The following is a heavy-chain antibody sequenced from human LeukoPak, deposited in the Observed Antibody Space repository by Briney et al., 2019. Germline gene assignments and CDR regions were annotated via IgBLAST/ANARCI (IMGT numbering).Heavy chain of an antibody. CDR3: AKDLEYYYGSGIDY. J-gene: IGHJ4*02. V-gene: IGHV3-74*01. Sequence: PGGSLRLPCAASGFTFSSYWMHWVRQAPGKGLVWVSRINSDGSSTSYADSVKGRFTISRDNAKNSLYLQMNSLRAEDTALYYCAKDLEYYYGSGIDYWGQGTLVTVSS. CDR2: INSDGSST. D-gene: IGHD3-10*01. CDR1: GFTFSSYW.